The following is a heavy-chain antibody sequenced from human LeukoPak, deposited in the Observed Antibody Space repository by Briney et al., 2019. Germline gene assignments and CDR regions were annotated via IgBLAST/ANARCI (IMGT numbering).Heavy chain of an antibody. CDR3: ARRARGNGMDV. CDR1: GYSISSSNW. CDR2: IYYSGST. J-gene: IGHJ6*02. D-gene: IGHD1-26*01. V-gene: IGHV4-28*01. Sequence: SDTLSLTCAVSGYSISSSNWWGWIRQPPGKGLEWIGYIYYSGSTYYNSSLKSRVTMSVDTSKNQFSLKLSSVTAVDTAVYYCARRARGNGMDVWGQGTTVTVSS.